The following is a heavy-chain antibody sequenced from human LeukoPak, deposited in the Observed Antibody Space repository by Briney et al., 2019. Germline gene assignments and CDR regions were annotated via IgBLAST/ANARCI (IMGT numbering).Heavy chain of an antibody. Sequence: PSETLSLTCTVSGGSISSYYWSWIRQPPGKGLEWIGYIYYSGSTNYNPSLKSRVTISVDTSKNQFSLKLSSVTAADTAVYYCARDLGEMAANSFDYWGQGTLVTVSS. J-gene: IGHJ4*02. CDR3: ARDLGEMAANSFDY. D-gene: IGHD5-24*01. CDR2: IYYSGST. V-gene: IGHV4-59*01. CDR1: GGSISSYY.